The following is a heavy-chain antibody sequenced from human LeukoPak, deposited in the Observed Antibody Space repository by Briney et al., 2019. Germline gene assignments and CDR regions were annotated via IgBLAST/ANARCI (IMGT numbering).Heavy chain of an antibody. Sequence: ASVKVSCKASGYTFTGYYMHWVRQAPGQGLEWMGWSNPNSGGTNYAQKFQGRVTMTRDTSISTAYMELSRLRSDDTAVYYCARDPIARRSFYYMDVWGKGTTVTISS. CDR1: GYTFTGYY. CDR2: SNPNSGGT. V-gene: IGHV1-2*02. J-gene: IGHJ6*03. D-gene: IGHD3-22*01. CDR3: ARDPIARRSFYYMDV.